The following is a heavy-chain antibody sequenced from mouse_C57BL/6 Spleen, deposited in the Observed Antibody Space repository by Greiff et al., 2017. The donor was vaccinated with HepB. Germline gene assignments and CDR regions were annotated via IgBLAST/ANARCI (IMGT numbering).Heavy chain of an antibody. J-gene: IGHJ4*01. CDR3: ARSGSFYAMDY. V-gene: IGHV1-26*01. Sequence: EVKLQQSGPELVKPGASVKISCKASGYTFTDYYMNWVKQSHGKSLEWIGDINPNNGGTSYNQKFKGKATLTVDKSSSTAYMELRSLTSEDSAVYYCARSGSFYAMDYWGQGTSVTVSS. D-gene: IGHD3-1*01. CDR2: INPNNGGT. CDR1: GYTFTDYY.